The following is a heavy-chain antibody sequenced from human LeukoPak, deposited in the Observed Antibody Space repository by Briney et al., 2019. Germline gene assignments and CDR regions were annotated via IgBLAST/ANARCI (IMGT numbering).Heavy chain of an antibody. CDR1: GFTFSDYY. D-gene: IGHD3-22*01. J-gene: IGHJ6*03. CDR2: ISSSGSTI. CDR3: ARVGTMIVDEVIPGFEDYYYMDV. V-gene: IGHV3-11*04. Sequence: GGSLRLSCAASGFTFSDYYMSWIRQAPGKGLEWVSYISSSGSTIYYADSVKGRFTISRDNAKNSLYLQMNSLRAEDTAVYYCARVGTMIVDEVIPGFEDYYYMDVWGKGTTVTVSS.